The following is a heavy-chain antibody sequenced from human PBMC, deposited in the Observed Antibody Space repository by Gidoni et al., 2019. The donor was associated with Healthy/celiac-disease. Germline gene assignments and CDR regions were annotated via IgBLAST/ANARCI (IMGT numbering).Heavy chain of an antibody. J-gene: IGHJ4*02. V-gene: IGHV4-59*01. Sequence: QVQLQESGPGLVKPSETLSLTCTVSGGSISSYYWSWIRQPPEKGLEWIGYIYYRGSTNYNPSLKSRVTISVDTSKNQFSLKLSSVTAADTAVYYCASSSSDSSGYYYFDYWGQGTLVTVSS. CDR3: ASSSSDSSGYYYFDY. D-gene: IGHD3-22*01. CDR2: IYYRGST. CDR1: GGSISSYY.